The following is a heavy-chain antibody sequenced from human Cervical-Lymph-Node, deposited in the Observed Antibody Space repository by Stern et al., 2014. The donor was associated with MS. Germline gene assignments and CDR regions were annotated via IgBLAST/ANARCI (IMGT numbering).Heavy chain of an antibody. Sequence: VQLEESGGIVVQPGRSLRLSCVASGFSFSSYGMHWVRQAPGKGLEWVAVISYDGSNAYYADSVKGRFTISRDNSKNTLYLQLNSLRAEDTAVYFCAKDRGMIVVVTNSLDSWGQGTLVTVSS. CDR3: AKDRGMIVVVTNSLDS. D-gene: IGHD3-22*01. CDR2: ISYDGSNA. CDR1: GFSFSSYG. J-gene: IGHJ4*02. V-gene: IGHV3-30*18.